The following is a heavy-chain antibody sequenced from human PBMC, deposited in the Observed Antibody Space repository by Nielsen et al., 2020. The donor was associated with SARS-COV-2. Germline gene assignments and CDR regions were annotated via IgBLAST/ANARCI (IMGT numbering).Heavy chain of an antibody. CDR1: GYTFTSYG. CDR3: ARDGPDLAHLYYGMDV. Sequence: ASVKVSCKASGYTFTSYGISWVRQAPGQGLEWMGWISAYNGNTNYAQKLRGRVTMTTDTSTSTAYMELRSLRSDDTAVYYCARDGPDLAHLYYGMDVWGQGTTVTVSS. CDR2: ISAYNGNT. J-gene: IGHJ6*02. D-gene: IGHD1-14*01. V-gene: IGHV1-18*01.